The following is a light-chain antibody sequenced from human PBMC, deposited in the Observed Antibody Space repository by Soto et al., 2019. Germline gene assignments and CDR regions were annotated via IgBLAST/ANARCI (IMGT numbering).Light chain of an antibody. CDR1: SSDVGGYNY. CDR2: DVS. V-gene: IGLV2-14*01. Sequence: QSALTQPASVSGSPGQSITISCTGTSSDVGGYNYVSWYQQHPGKAPKLMIYDVSKRPSGVSNRFSGSKSGNTASLTISGLQAEDEADYYCSSYTTSNTLVAFGGGTKVTVL. J-gene: IGLJ2*01. CDR3: SSYTTSNTLVA.